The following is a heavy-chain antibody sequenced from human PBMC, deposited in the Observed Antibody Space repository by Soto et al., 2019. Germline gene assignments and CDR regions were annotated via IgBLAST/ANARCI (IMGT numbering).Heavy chain of an antibody. D-gene: IGHD6-13*01. V-gene: IGHV4-39*01. CDR3: ARRGIAAAGTRIFDY. CDR2: IYYSGST. CDR1: GGSISSSSYY. Sequence: SETLSLTCTVSGGSISSSSYYWGWIRQPPGKGLEWIGSIYYSGSTYYNPSLKSRVTISVDTSKNQFSLKLSPVTAADTAVYYCARRGIAAAGTRIFDYWGQGTLVTVSS. J-gene: IGHJ4*02.